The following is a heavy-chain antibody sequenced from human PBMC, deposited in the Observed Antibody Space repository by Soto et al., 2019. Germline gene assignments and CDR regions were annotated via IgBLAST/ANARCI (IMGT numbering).Heavy chain of an antibody. CDR2: ISGSGGST. CDR1: GFTFSSYA. D-gene: IGHD2-21*02. Sequence: GGSLRLSCAASGFTFSSYAMSWVRQAPGKGLEWVSAISGSGGSTYYADSVKGRFTISRDNSKNTLYLQMNSLRAEDTAVYYCAKRLNCGDCLIQGFDPWGQGTLVTVSS. J-gene: IGHJ5*02. V-gene: IGHV3-23*01. CDR3: AKRLNCGDCLIQGFDP.